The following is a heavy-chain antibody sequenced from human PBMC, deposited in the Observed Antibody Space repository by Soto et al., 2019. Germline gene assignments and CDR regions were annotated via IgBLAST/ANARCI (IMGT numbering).Heavy chain of an antibody. J-gene: IGHJ3*02. Sequence: EVQLVESGGGLVQPGGSLRLSCAASGFTFSSYDMHWVRQATGKGLEWVSAIGTAGDTYYPGSVKGRFTISRENAKNSLYLKMNSLRAGDTAVYYCARGGGDYGNHAFDIWGQGTMVTVSS. CDR1: GFTFSSYD. V-gene: IGHV3-13*01. CDR2: IGTAGDT. CDR3: ARGGGDYGNHAFDI. D-gene: IGHD3-10*01.